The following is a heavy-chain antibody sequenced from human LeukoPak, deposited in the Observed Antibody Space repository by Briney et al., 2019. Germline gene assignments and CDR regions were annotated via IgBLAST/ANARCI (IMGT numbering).Heavy chain of an antibody. V-gene: IGHV1-69*05. J-gene: IGHJ5*02. D-gene: IGHD2-15*01. CDR3: ARDDGCSGGSCYINWFDP. Sequence: GASVKVSCKASGGTFSSYAISWVRQAPGQGREWMGGIIPIFGTANYAQKFQGRVTMTRDTSISTAYMELSRLRSDDTAVYYCARDDGCSGGSCYINWFDPWGQGTLVTVSS. CDR2: IIPIFGTA. CDR1: GGTFSSYA.